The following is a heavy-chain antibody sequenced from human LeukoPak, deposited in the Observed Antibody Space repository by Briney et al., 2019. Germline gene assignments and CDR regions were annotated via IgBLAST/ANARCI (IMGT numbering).Heavy chain of an antibody. CDR2: ISGSGGST. D-gene: IGHD3-22*01. CDR1: GFTFSSNA. CDR3: AKDANYYDSSGYRQTFDY. V-gene: IGHV3-23*01. Sequence: GGSLRLSCAASGFTFSSNAMSWVRQAPGKGPEWVSAISGSGGSTYYADSVKGRFTISRDNSKNTLYLQMNSLRAEDTAVYYCAKDANYYDSSGYRQTFDYWGQGTLVTVSS. J-gene: IGHJ4*02.